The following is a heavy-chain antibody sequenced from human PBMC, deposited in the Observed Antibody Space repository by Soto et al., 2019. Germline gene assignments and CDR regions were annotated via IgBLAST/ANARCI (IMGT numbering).Heavy chain of an antibody. V-gene: IGHV2-5*01. J-gene: IGHJ4*02. CDR2: IYWNDDK. CDR3: ANRQGYSGHDFRSCRWWVTPYYFDY. Sequence: SGPTLVNPTQTLTLTCTFSGFSLSTSGVGVGWIRQPPEKALELLALIYWNDDKRYSPSLKSRLTITKDTSKNQVVLTMTNMDPVDKATYYCANRQGYSGHDFRSCRWWVTPYYFDYWGQXTLVTVSS. D-gene: IGHD5-12*01. CDR1: GFSLSTSGVG.